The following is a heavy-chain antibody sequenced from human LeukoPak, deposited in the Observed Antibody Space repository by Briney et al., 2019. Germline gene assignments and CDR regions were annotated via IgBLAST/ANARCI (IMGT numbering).Heavy chain of an antibody. Sequence: PGGSLRLSCAASGFSLSAYWMTWVRQAPGKGLEWVSYITSSGSSIYYADSVKGRFTISRDNAKNSLYLQMNSLRAEDTAVYYCARVAQDRSLRYWGQGTLVTVSS. CDR1: GFSLSAYW. CDR2: ITSSGSSI. V-gene: IGHV3-11*01. CDR3: ARVAQDRSLRY. D-gene: IGHD2-15*01. J-gene: IGHJ4*02.